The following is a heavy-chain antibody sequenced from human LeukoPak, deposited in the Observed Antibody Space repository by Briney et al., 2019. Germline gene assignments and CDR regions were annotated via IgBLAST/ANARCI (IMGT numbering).Heavy chain of an antibody. J-gene: IGHJ6*03. CDR2: ISGSGGST. V-gene: IGHV3-23*01. Sequence: GGSLRLSCAASGFTFSSYAMSWVRQAPGKGLEWVSAISGSGGSTYYADSVKGRFTISRDNSKNKLYLQMNSLRAEDTAVYYCALDAEIPYYGSGRAYYMDVWGKGTTVTVSS. CDR3: ALDAEIPYYGSGRAYYMDV. CDR1: GFTFSSYA. D-gene: IGHD3-10*01.